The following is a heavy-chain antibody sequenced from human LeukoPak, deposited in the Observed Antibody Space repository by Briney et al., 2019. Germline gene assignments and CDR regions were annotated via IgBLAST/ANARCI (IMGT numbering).Heavy chain of an antibody. CDR2: IKQDGSEK. V-gene: IGHV3-7*01. Sequence: GGSLRLSCAASGFTFSSYWMSWVRQAPGKGLERVANIKQDGSEKYYVDSVKGRFTISRDNAKNSLYLQMDSLRAEDTAVYYCARGVAVAPFDYWGQGTLVTVSS. CDR3: ARGVAVAPFDY. J-gene: IGHJ4*02. CDR1: GFTFSSYW. D-gene: IGHD6-19*01.